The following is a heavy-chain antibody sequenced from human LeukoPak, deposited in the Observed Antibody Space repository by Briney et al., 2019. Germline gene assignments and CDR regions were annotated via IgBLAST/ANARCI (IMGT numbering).Heavy chain of an antibody. Sequence: PGGSLRLSCEASGFIVSYYYMVWVRQAPGKGLECISYIPNDDSVIYYADSVRGRLSVSRDSARNSLSLQLNSLRVEDTAVYYCAREQWFRWEYWGQGVLVTVSS. J-gene: IGHJ4*02. CDR2: IPNDDSVI. V-gene: IGHV3-11*01. D-gene: IGHD3-22*01. CDR3: AREQWFRWEY. CDR1: GFIVSYYY.